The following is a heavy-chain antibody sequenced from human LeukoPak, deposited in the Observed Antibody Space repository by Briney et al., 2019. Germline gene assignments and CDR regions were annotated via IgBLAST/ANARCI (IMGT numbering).Heavy chain of an antibody. CDR1: GGSISSSSYY. V-gene: IGHV4-39*07. Sequence: SETLSLTCTVSGGSISSSSYYWGWLRQPPGKGLEWIGSIYYSGSTYYNPSLKSRVTISVDTSKNQFSLKLSSVTAADTAVYYCARVVIRFFDYWGQGTLVTVSS. CDR3: ARVVIRFFDY. J-gene: IGHJ4*02. CDR2: IYYSGST. D-gene: IGHD3-22*01.